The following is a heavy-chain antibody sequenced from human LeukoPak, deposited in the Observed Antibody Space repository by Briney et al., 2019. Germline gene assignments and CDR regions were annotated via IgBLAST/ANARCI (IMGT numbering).Heavy chain of an antibody. V-gene: IGHV1-2*02. Sequence: ASVKVSCKASGYIFTDYYMHWVRQAPGQGLEWMGWINPNSGGTNYAQKFQGRVTMTRDTSISTAYMELSRLRSDDTAVYYCARVSYDSSGYYFDYWGQGTLVTVSS. CDR2: INPNSGGT. D-gene: IGHD3-22*01. J-gene: IGHJ4*02. CDR3: ARVSYDSSGYYFDY. CDR1: GYIFTDYY.